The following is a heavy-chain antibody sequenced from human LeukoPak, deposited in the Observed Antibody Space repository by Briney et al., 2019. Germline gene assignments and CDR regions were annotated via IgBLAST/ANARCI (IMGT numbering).Heavy chain of an antibody. CDR3: AKDSAIFGVVKNFDY. J-gene: IGHJ4*02. V-gene: IGHV3-30-3*01. CDR2: ISYDGSNK. D-gene: IGHD3-3*01. Sequence: GGSLRLSCAASGFTFSSYAMHWVRQAPGKGLEWVAVISYDGSNKYYADSVKGRFTISRDNSKNTLYLQMNSLRAEDTAVYYCAKDSAIFGVVKNFDYWGQGTLVTVSS. CDR1: GFTFSSYA.